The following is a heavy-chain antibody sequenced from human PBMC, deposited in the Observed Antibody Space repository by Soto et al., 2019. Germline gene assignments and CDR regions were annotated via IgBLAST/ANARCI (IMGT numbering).Heavy chain of an antibody. Sequence: QVQLVQSGAEVKKPGASVKVSCKASGYIFTAYSMHWVRQAPGQGLEWMGVVNPSGGSTNYAQKFQGRNTMNRDTSTSTVYMDLSSMTSEDTAVYYCAREENCSDGICYSEYCQRWGQGTLVTVSS. CDR3: AREENCSDGICYSEYCQR. D-gene: IGHD2-15*01. CDR2: VNPSGGST. CDR1: GYIFTAYS. J-gene: IGHJ1*01. V-gene: IGHV1-46*01.